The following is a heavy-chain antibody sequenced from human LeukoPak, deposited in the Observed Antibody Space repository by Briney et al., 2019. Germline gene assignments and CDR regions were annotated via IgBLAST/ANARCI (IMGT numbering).Heavy chain of an antibody. D-gene: IGHD3-22*01. CDR3: AGHYDSSGYRVDVFDI. CDR1: GFTLSSYW. CDR2: IKQDGSEK. J-gene: IGHJ3*02. V-gene: IGHV3-7*01. Sequence: GGSLRLSCAASGFTLSSYWMTWVRQAPGKGLEWVAYIKQDGSEKYYMDSVKGRFTISRDNAKNSLYLQMNSLRAEDTAVYFCAGHYDSSGYRVDVFDIWGQGTMATVSS.